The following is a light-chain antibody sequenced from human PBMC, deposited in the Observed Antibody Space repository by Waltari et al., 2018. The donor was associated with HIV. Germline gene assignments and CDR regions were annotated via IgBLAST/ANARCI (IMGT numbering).Light chain of an antibody. CDR2: EGS. CDR3: CSYAGSSTVV. J-gene: IGLJ2*01. V-gene: IGLV2-23*01. Sequence: QSALTQPASVSGSPGQSITISCTGTSSDVGSYNLVSWYQKHPGKAPKLMIYEGSKRPSGVSNRFSGSKSGNTASLTISGLQAEDEADYYCCSYAGSSTVVFGGGTKLTVL. CDR1: SSDVGSYNL.